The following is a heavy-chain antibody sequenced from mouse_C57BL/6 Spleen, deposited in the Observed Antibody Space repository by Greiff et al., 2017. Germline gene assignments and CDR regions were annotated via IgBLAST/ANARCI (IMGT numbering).Heavy chain of an antibody. D-gene: IGHD1-1*01. V-gene: IGHV2-9-1*01. J-gene: IGHJ1*03. Sequence: VKLVESGPGLVAPSQSLSITCTVSGFSLTSYAISWVRQPPGKGLEWLGVIWTGGGTNYNSALKSRLSISKDNSKSQVFLKMNSLQTDDTARYYCARYYYGSSYRWYFDVWGTGTTGTVSS. CDR3: ARYYYGSSYRWYFDV. CDR1: GFSLTSYA. CDR2: IWTGGGT.